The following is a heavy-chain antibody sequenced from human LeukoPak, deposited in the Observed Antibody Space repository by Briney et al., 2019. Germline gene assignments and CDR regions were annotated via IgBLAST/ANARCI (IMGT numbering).Heavy chain of an antibody. V-gene: IGHV3-23*01. J-gene: IGHJ4*02. CDR3: AGRDGDYAPGY. CDR2: ISGSGGST. Sequence: GGSLRLSCAASGFTVSSNYMSWVRQAPGKGLEWVSAISGSGGSTYYADSVKGRFTISRDNSKNTLYLQMNSLRAEDTAVYYCAGRDGDYAPGYWGQGTLVTVSS. CDR1: GFTVSSNY. D-gene: IGHD4-17*01.